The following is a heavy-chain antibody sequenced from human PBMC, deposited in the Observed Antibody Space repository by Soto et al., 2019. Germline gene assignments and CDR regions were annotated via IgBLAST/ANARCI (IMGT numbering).Heavy chain of an antibody. V-gene: IGHV3-33*01. CDR2: IWYDGSNK. D-gene: IGHD3-22*01. Sequence: QVQLVESGGGVVQPGRSQRLSCAASGFTFSSYGMHWVRQAPGKGLEWVAVIWYDGSNKYYADSVKGRFTISRDNSKNTLYLQMNSLRAEDTAVYYCARGFTDSGYPAWGQGTLVTVSS. CDR1: GFTFSSYG. J-gene: IGHJ5*02. CDR3: ARGFTDSGYPA.